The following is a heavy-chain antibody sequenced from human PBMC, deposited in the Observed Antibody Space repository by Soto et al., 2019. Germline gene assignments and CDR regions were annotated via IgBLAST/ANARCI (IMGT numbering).Heavy chain of an antibody. CDR3: AGAPKCSSGWKNNCFDP. Sequence: GASVKVSCKASGYTFTSYYMHWVRQAPGQGLEWMGIINPSGGSTSYAQKFQGRVTMTRNTSTSTVYMELSSLRSEDTAVYYCAGAPKCSSGWKNNCFDPWGQGTLVTVSS. D-gene: IGHD6-19*01. CDR2: INPSGGST. V-gene: IGHV1-46*01. CDR1: GYTFTSYY. J-gene: IGHJ5*02.